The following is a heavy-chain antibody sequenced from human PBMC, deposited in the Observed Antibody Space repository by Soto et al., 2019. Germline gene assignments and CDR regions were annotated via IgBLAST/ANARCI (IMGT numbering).Heavy chain of an antibody. CDR1: GGSFSGYC. CDR3: ARLRLVVVAAAPGDV. D-gene: IGHD2-15*01. CDR2: INHSGST. V-gene: IGHV4-34*01. Sequence: SETLSLTCAVYGGSFSGYCWSWIRQPPGKGLEWIGEINHSGSTNYNPSIKSRVTISVDTSKNQFSLKLSSVTAADTAVYYCARLRLVVVAAAPGDVWGKGTTVTVSS. J-gene: IGHJ6*04.